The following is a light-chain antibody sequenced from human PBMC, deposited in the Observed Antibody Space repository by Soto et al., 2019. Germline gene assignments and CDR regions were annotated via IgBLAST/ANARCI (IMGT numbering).Light chain of an antibody. CDR1: QSISSW. Sequence: DIQMTQSPSTLSASVGDRVTITCRASQSISSWLAWYQQKPGKAPKLLIYKASTLESGVPSNFSGSGSGTEFSLTISSLQPEDVATYYCQQYKAYPWTFGQGTKVDVK. V-gene: IGKV1-5*03. J-gene: IGKJ1*01. CDR2: KAS. CDR3: QQYKAYPWT.